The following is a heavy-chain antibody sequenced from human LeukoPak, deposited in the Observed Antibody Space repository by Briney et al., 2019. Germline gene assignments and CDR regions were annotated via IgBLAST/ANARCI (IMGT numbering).Heavy chain of an antibody. CDR2: INHSGST. V-gene: IGHV4-39*07. J-gene: IGHJ4*02. CDR1: GDSISTSNSY. D-gene: IGHD3-22*01. Sequence: SETLSLTCTVSGDSISTSNSYWGWIRQPPGKGLGWIVEINHSGSTNYNPSLKSRVTISVDTSKNQFSLKLSSVTAADTAVYYCARLARTYYYDSSGYPKPYYFDYWGQGTLVTVSS. CDR3: ARLARTYYYDSSGYPKPYYFDY.